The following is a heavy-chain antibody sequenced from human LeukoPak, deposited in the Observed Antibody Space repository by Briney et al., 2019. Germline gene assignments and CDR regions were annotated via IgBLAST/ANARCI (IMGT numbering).Heavy chain of an antibody. D-gene: IGHD3-22*01. V-gene: IGHV3-23*01. Sequence: GGSLRLSCAASGFTFSSYAMSWVRQAPGKGLEWVSAISGSGGSTYYADSVKGRFTISRDNSKNTLYLQMNSLRAEDTAVYYCAKDLPPYHYYDSSGYYPGVPGIDYWGQGTLVTVSS. J-gene: IGHJ4*02. CDR3: AKDLPPYHYYDSSGYYPGVPGIDY. CDR1: GFTFSSYA. CDR2: ISGSGGST.